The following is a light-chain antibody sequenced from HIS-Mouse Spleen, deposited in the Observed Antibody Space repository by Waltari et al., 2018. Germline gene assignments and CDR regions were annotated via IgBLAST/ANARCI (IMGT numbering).Light chain of an antibody. CDR1: SSDVGSYNL. Sequence: QSALTQPASVSGSPGQSITISCTGTSSDVGSYNLVSWYQQHPGKPPNLMIYEGIKRPAGVSNRFSGSKSGNTASLTISGLQAEDEADYYCCSYAGSSTWVFGGGTKLTVL. CDR2: EGI. J-gene: IGLJ3*02. V-gene: IGLV2-23*01. CDR3: CSYAGSSTWV.